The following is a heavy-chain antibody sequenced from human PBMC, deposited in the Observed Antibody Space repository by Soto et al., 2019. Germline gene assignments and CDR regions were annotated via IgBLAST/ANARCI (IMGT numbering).Heavy chain of an antibody. CDR2: IYYSGST. Sequence: QVQLQESGPGLVKPSQTLSLTCTVSGGSISSGSYYWSWIRQHPGKGLEWIGYIYYSGSTYYNPSLESRVTISVDTSKTQFSLNLSSVTAADTAVYYCAIYDSSGSRGFQHWGQGTLVTFSS. J-gene: IGHJ1*01. CDR3: AIYDSSGSRGFQH. V-gene: IGHV4-31*03. D-gene: IGHD3-22*01. CDR1: GGSISSGSYY.